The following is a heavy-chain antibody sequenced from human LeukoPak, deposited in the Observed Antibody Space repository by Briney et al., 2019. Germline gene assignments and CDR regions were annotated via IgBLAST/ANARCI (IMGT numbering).Heavy chain of an antibody. CDR2: INPKNGGT. V-gene: IGHV1-2*02. J-gene: IGHJ4*02. D-gene: IGHD4-23*01. CDR1: GYTFPGHH. Sequence: SVKVSCKASGYTFPGHHIHWVRQAPGQGLEWVGWINPKNGGTNYAQKFQGRVTMTRDTSINTAFMELSRLNSDDTAVYFCARDGYGGNSFDYWGQGTLVTVSS. CDR3: ARDGYGGNSFDY.